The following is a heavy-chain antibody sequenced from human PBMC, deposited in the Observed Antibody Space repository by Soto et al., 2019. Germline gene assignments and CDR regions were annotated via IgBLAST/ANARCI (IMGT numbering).Heavy chain of an antibody. CDR3: ARSIVVVTALHY. D-gene: IGHD2-21*02. CDR2: INAGNGNT. Sequence: QVQLVQSGAEEKKPGASVKVSCKASGYTFTSYAMHWVRQAPGQRLEWMGWINAGNGNTKYSQKFQGRVTITRDTAASTAYMELSSLRSADTAVYYCARSIVVVTALHYWGQGTLVTVSS. CDR1: GYTFTSYA. V-gene: IGHV1-3*05. J-gene: IGHJ4*02.